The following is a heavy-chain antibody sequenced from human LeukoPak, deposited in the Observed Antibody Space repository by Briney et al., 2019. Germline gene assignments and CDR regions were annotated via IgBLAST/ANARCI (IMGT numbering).Heavy chain of an antibody. Sequence: GGSLRLSCAASGFTFSSYAMSWVRQAPGKGLEWVSAISGSGGSAYYADSVKGRFTISRDNSKNTLYLQMNSLRAEDTAVYYCAKDIWRYYGSSGYYEYFQHWGQGTLVTVSS. CDR1: GFTFSSYA. D-gene: IGHD3-22*01. CDR2: ISGSGGSA. V-gene: IGHV3-23*01. CDR3: AKDIWRYYGSSGYYEYFQH. J-gene: IGHJ1*01.